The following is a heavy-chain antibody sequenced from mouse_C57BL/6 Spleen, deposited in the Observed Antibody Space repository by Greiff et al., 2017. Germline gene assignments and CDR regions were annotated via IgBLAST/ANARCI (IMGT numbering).Heavy chain of an antibody. CDR2: ISDGGSYT. D-gene: IGHD1-1*01. V-gene: IGHV5-4*01. J-gene: IGHJ1*03. Sequence: DVMLVESGGGLVKPGGSLKLSCAASGFTFSSYAMSWVSQTPEKRLEWVATISDGGSYTYYPDNLKGRFTISRNNATNNLYLQMSHLTSDDTAMYYCARDYGSSYGYFDVWGTGTTGTVSS. CDR3: ARDYGSSYGYFDV. CDR1: GFTFSSYA.